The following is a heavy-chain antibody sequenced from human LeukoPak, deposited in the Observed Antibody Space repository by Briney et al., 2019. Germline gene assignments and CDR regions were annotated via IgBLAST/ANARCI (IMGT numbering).Heavy chain of an antibody. J-gene: IGHJ6*03. CDR1: GGSISSGSYY. V-gene: IGHV4-61*02. CDR2: IYTSGST. CDR3: ARIDYYYYMDV. Sequence: PSETLSLTCTVSGGSISSGSYYWSWIRQPAGKGLEWIGRIYTSGSTNYNPSLKSRVTISVDTSKNQLSLKLSSVTAADTAVYYCARIDYYYYMDVWGKGTTVTVSS.